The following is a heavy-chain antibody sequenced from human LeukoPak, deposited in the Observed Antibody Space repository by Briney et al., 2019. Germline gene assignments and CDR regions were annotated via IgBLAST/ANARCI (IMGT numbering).Heavy chain of an antibody. D-gene: IGHD4-23*01. J-gene: IGHJ6*02. CDR3: ARDTVVMSTPYYYYYGMDV. V-gene: IGHV1-2*02. Sequence: ASVKVSCKASGYTLTGYYIHWVRQAPGQGLEWMGWINPDSGGTNSAQNFRGRVTMTRDTSISTAYMELNRLRSDDTAVYYCARDTVVMSTPYYYYYGMDVWGQGTTVTVSS. CDR1: GYTLTGYY. CDR2: INPDSGGT.